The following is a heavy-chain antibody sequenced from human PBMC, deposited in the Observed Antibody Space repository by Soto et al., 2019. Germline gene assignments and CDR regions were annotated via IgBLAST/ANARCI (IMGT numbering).Heavy chain of an antibody. D-gene: IGHD3-10*01. CDR1: GFTFSGSA. Sequence: EVQLVESGGGLVQPGGSLKLSCAASGFTFSGSAMHWVRQASGKGLEWVGRIRSKANSYATAYAASVKGRFTISRDDSKNTAYLQMNSLKTEDTAVYYCTRQRGSGSYYNYYYYGMDVWGQGTTVTVSS. J-gene: IGHJ6*02. CDR2: IRSKANSYAT. V-gene: IGHV3-73*02. CDR3: TRQRGSGSYYNYYYYGMDV.